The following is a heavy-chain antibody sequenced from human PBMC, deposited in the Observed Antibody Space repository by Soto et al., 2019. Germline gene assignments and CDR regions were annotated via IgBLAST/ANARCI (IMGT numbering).Heavy chain of an antibody. Sequence: ASVKVSCKASGYTFTNYGINWVRQAPGQGLKWMGWISAYNGETNYAKKCQGRVIITTNTSTTTAYMELRSMRSDDTAVYYCARGPAGGLRGGVSYWGQGTLVTVSS. D-gene: IGHD2-15*01. V-gene: IGHV1-18*04. CDR2: ISAYNGET. J-gene: IGHJ4*02. CDR1: GYTFTNYG. CDR3: ARGPAGGLRGGVSY.